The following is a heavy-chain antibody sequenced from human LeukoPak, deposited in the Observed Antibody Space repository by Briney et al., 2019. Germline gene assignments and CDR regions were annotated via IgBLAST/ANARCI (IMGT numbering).Heavy chain of an antibody. CDR3: AREDGYNWSFDY. D-gene: IGHD5-24*01. CDR2: ISHSGST. V-gene: IGHV4-34*01. J-gene: IGHJ4*02. CDR1: GGSFSGYY. Sequence: SETLSLTCAVYGGSFSGYYWSWIRQPPGKGLEWIGEISHSGSTNYNPSLKSRVTISVDTSKDQFSLKLSSVTAADTAVYYCAREDGYNWSFDYWGQGTLVTVSS.